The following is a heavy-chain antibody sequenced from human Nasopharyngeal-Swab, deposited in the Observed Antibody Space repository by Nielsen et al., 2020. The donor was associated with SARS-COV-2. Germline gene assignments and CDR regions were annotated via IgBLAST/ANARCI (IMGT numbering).Heavy chain of an antibody. CDR2: ISAYNGNT. Sequence: ASVKVSCKASGYTFTSYGISWVRQAPGQGLEWMGWISAYNGNTNYTQKFQGRVTMTRDTSTSTVYMELSSLRSEDTAVYYCARDQRYFGPYYFDYWGQGTLVTVSS. CDR1: GYTFTSYG. CDR3: ARDQRYFGPYYFDY. D-gene: IGHD3-9*01. V-gene: IGHV1-18*01. J-gene: IGHJ4*02.